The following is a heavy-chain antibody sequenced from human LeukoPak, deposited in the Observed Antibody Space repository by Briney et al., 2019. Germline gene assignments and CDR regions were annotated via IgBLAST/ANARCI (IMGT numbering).Heavy chain of an antibody. J-gene: IGHJ4*02. CDR1: GVSISAYY. CDR2: IYPGESIYASENT. D-gene: IGHD4-17*01. V-gene: IGHV4-4*07. CDR3: ARDPTTVTTIFDS. Sequence: SETLSLTCSVSGVSISAYYWSWIRQPAGKGLEWIGRIYPGESIYASENTNYNPSLKSRVSMSGDTSKNQVSLKLRSVTAADTAVYYCARDPTTVTTIFDSWGQGALVTVSS.